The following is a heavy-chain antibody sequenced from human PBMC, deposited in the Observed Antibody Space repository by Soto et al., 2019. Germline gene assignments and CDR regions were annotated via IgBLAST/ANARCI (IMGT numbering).Heavy chain of an antibody. Sequence: LRLSCAASGFTFSSYSMNWVRQAPGKGLEWVSSISSSSSYIYYADSVKGRSTISRDNAKNSLYLQMNSLRAEDTAVYYCARDNPLYCGGDCPLDYWGQGTLVTVSS. CDR2: ISSSSSYI. CDR3: ARDNPLYCGGDCPLDY. V-gene: IGHV3-21*01. J-gene: IGHJ4*02. CDR1: GFTFSSYS. D-gene: IGHD2-21*02.